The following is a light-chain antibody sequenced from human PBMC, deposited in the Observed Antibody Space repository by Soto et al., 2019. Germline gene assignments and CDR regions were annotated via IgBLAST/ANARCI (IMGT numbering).Light chain of an antibody. Sequence: EIVMTQSPGTLSVSPGETATLSCRASQVLGTNLAWYQQKPGQAPTLLIYGIYTRATGVPVRFTGSGSGTEFTLTITRLQSEDFATYYCQKYNYWPPITFGQGTRLEIK. CDR3: QKYNYWPPIT. V-gene: IGKV3-15*01. J-gene: IGKJ5*01. CDR1: QVLGTN. CDR2: GIY.